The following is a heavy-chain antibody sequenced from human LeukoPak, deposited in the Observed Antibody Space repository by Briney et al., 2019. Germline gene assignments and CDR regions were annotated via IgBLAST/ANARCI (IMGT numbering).Heavy chain of an antibody. J-gene: IGHJ4*02. CDR1: GFTFSDAW. D-gene: IGHD2-15*01. CDR3: MIEVPGGSCPFDY. V-gene: IGHV3-15*01. CDR2: IKSKRDFETI. Sequence: WGSLRLSCAASGFTFSDAWMNWVRQAPGKGLEWVGRIKSKRDFETIDYAAPVKGRFTISRDDSRNTLYLQMNSLKIEDTALYYCMIEVPGGSCPFDYWGQGTLVTVSS.